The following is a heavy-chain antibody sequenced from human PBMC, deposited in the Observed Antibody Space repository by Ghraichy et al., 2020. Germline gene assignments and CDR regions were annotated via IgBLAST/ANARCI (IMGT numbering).Heavy chain of an antibody. CDR3: ARDRGNDYGDYGYYYYMDV. D-gene: IGHD4-17*01. V-gene: IGHV1-69*13. CDR2: IIPIFRTT. CDR1: GGTFSSYA. Sequence: SVKVSCKTSGGTFSSYAVSWLRQAPGQGLEWMGGIIPIFRTTSYAQKFQGRVTITADESTSTAYMELSSLRSEDTAVYYCARDRGNDYGDYGYYYYMDVWSKGTTVTVSS. J-gene: IGHJ6*03.